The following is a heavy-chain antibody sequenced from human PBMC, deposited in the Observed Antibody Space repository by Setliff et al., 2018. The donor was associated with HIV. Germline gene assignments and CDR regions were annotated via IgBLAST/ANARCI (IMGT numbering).Heavy chain of an antibody. CDR3: ATRIRDGHRGYGYFDF. V-gene: IGHV1-69*06. D-gene: IGHD5-12*01. Sequence: SVKVSCKASGGTFSSYAISWVRQAPGQGLEWMGGIIPIFGTANYAQKFQGRVTTTEDTSTDTAYMELSSLRPEDTAVYYCATRIRDGHRGYGYFDFWGQGTLVTVS. J-gene: IGHJ4*02. CDR2: IIPIFGTA. CDR1: GGTFSSYA.